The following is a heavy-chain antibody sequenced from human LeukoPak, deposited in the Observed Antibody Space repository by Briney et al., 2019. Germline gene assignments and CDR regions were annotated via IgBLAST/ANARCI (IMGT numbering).Heavy chain of an antibody. V-gene: IGHV1-18*01. Sequence: APVKVSCKASGYTFTSYGISWVRQAPGQGLEWMGWISAYNGNTNYAQKLQGRVTMTTDTSTSTAYMELRSLRSDDTAVYYCARDNGDILTGYYSNFDYWGQGTLVTVSS. J-gene: IGHJ4*02. D-gene: IGHD3-9*01. CDR2: ISAYNGNT. CDR3: ARDNGDILTGYYSNFDY. CDR1: GYTFTSYG.